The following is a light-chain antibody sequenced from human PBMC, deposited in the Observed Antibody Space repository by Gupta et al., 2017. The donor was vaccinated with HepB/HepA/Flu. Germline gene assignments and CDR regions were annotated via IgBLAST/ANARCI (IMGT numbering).Light chain of an antibody. J-gene: IGLJ3*02. Sequence: QPVLTQSSSASASLGSSVKLTCTLSSGHNNYIIAWHQQQPGKAPRYLMKLENSGNYNKGSGVPDRFSGSSSGTDRCLTISNLQSEDEADYYCETWDASTQVFGGGTKLTVL. CDR1: SGHNNYI. V-gene: IGLV4-60*03. CDR2: LENSGNY. CDR3: ETWDASTQV.